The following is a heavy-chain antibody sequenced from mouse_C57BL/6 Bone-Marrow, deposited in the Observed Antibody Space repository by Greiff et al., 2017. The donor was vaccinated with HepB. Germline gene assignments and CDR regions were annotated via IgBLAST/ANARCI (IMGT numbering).Heavy chain of an antibody. V-gene: IGHV5-6*01. J-gene: IGHJ4*01. CDR3: ARGGIPYYSAIDD. Sequence: EVKLVESGGDLVKPGGSLKLSCAASGFTFSSYGMSWVRQTPDKRLEWVATISSGGSYTYYPDSVKGRFTISRDNAKNTLYLRMSSLKSEDTAMYYCARGGIPYYSAIDDWGQGTSVTVSS. CDR2: ISSGGSYT. CDR1: GFTFSSYG.